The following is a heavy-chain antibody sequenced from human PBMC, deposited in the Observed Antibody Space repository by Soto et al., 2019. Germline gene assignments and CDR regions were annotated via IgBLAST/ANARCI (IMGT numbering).Heavy chain of an antibody. Sequence: SETLSLTCTVSGGSISSYYWSWIRQPAGKGLEWIGRIYTSGSTNYNPSLKSRVTMSVDTSKNQFSLKLSSVTAADTAVYYCARDGSGSYHNRHYYYYGMDVWGQGTTVTVSS. CDR2: IYTSGST. CDR3: ARDGSGSYHNRHYYYYGMDV. CDR1: GGSISSYY. D-gene: IGHD3-10*01. V-gene: IGHV4-4*07. J-gene: IGHJ6*02.